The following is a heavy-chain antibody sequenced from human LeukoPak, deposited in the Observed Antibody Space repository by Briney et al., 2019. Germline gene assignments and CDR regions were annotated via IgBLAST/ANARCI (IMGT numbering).Heavy chain of an antibody. V-gene: IGHV5-51*01. Sequence: GESLKISCKGSGYNFTNYWIGWVRQMPGKGLEWMGIIYPGDSDTRYSPSFQGQVTISADKFISTAYLQWSSLKASDTAMYYCALQKGLFSYDYWGQGTLVTVSS. D-gene: IGHD3-22*01. CDR2: IYPGDSDT. J-gene: IGHJ4*02. CDR3: ALQKGLFSYDY. CDR1: GYNFTNYW.